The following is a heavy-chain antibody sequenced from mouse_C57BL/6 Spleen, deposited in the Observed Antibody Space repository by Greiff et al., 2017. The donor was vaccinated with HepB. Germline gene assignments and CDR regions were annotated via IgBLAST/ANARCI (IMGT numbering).Heavy chain of an antibody. CDR1: GYTFTSYW. V-gene: IGHV1-52*01. Sequence: QVQLQQPGAELVRPGSSVKLSCKASGYTFTSYWMHWVKQRPIQGLEWIGNIDPSDSETNYNQKFKDKATLTVDKSSSPAYMQLSSLTSEDSAVYYCARSGLGAMDYWGQGTSVTVSS. CDR3: ARSGLGAMDY. D-gene: IGHD3-1*01. CDR2: IDPSDSET. J-gene: IGHJ4*01.